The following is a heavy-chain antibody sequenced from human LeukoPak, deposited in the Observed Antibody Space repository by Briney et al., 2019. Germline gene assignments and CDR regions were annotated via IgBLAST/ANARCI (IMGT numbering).Heavy chain of an antibody. CDR2: ISGSGGST. CDR3: AKVWAYYDTSNPDAFDI. J-gene: IGHJ3*02. Sequence: GGSLRLSCAASGFTFSSYGMSWVRQAPGKGLEWVSAISGSGGSTYYADSVKGRFTISRDNSKNTLYLQMNSLRAEDTAVYYCAKVWAYYDTSNPDAFDIWGQGTMVTVSS. D-gene: IGHD3-22*01. V-gene: IGHV3-23*01. CDR1: GFTFSSYG.